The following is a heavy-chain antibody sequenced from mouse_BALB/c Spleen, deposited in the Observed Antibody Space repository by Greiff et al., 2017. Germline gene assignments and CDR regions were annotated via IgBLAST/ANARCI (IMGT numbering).Heavy chain of an antibody. CDR3: ALWLPDYAMDY. CDR1: GYTFTSYW. V-gene: IGHV1-7*01. Sequence: QVQLQQSGAELAKPGASVKMSCKASGYTFTSYWMHWVKQRPGQGLEWIGYINPSTGYTEYNQKFKDKATLTADKSSSTAYMQLSSLTSEDSAVYYCALWLPDYAMDYWGQGTSVTVSS. CDR2: INPSTGYT. J-gene: IGHJ4*01. D-gene: IGHD1-1*02.